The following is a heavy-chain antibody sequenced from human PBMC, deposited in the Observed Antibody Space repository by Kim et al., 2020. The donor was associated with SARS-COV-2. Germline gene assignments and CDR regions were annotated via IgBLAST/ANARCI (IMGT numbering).Heavy chain of an antibody. CDR3: AKQGVAAITPFDS. Sequence: GGSLRLSCEVSGFTLGIHVMTWVRQTPGKGLEWVSTLRGSGGATYYADSVQGRFSVSRDNSKNTLYLQMNSLRADDTAVYYCAKQGVAAITPFDSWGQGT. CDR2: LRGSGGAT. V-gene: IGHV3-23*01. D-gene: IGHD3-3*01. J-gene: IGHJ4*02. CDR1: GFTLGIHV.